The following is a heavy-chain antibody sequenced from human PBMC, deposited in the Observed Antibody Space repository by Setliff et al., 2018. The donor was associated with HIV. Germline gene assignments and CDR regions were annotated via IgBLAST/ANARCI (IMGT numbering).Heavy chain of an antibody. CDR1: GGSFTNYF. D-gene: IGHD2-8*01. J-gene: IGHJ5*02. CDR3: ARDAPTVYANGWFDP. V-gene: IGHV4-34*01. CDR2: INHSGRT. Sequence: SETLSLTCAVYGGSFTNYFWSWIRQSPGEGMEWIGEINHSGRTKYNPSLKSRVTMSVDTSKNQFSLKLKSVTAADTAVYYCARDAPTVYANGWFDPWGQGTLVTVSS.